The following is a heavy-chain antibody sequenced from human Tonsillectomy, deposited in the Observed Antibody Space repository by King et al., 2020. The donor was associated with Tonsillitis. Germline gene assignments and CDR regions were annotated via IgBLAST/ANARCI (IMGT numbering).Heavy chain of an antibody. J-gene: IGHJ4*02. CDR1: GFSVSSHY. V-gene: IGHV3-53*01. CDR2: IYGGGTT. D-gene: IGHD3-22*01. Sequence: QLVQSGGGLMQPGGSLRLSCAASGFSVSSHYTSWVRQAPGKGLEWVSVIYGGGTTYYADFVKGRFTISRDNYENTLYLQMNSLRAEDTAMYYCARVNYYDSSGYWSPYYFDYWGQGTLVTVSS. CDR3: ARVNYYDSSGYWSPYYFDY.